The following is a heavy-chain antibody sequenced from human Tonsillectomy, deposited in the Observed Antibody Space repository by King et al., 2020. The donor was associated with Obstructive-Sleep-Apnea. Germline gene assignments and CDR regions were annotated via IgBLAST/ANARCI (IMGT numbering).Heavy chain of an antibody. Sequence: QLQESGPGLVKPSQTLSLTCTVSGGSISSGDYYWSWIRQPPGKGLEWIGYIYYSGSTYYNPSLKSRVTISVDTSKNQFSLKLSSVTAADTAVYYCARERVYHYDSSGYPTEAFDIWGQGTMVTVSS. CDR2: IYYSGST. D-gene: IGHD3-22*01. CDR3: ARERVYHYDSSGYPTEAFDI. J-gene: IGHJ3*02. V-gene: IGHV4-30-4*01. CDR1: GGSISSGDYY.